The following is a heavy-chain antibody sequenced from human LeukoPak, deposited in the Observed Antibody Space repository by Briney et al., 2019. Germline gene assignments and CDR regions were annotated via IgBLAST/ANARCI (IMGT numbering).Heavy chain of an antibody. CDR3: ASAAAYYYDSSGYFSFDY. CDR1: GGSFSGYY. CDR2: INHSGST. V-gene: IGHV4-34*01. Sequence: SETLSLTCAVYGGSFSGYYWSWVRQPPGKGLEWIGEINHSGSTNYNPSLKSRVTISVDTSKNQFSLKLSSVTAADTAVYYCASAAAYYYDSSGYFSFDYWGQGTLVTVSS. J-gene: IGHJ4*02. D-gene: IGHD3-22*01.